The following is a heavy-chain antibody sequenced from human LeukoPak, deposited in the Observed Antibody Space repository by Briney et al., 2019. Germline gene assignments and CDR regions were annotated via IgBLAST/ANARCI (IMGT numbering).Heavy chain of an antibody. V-gene: IGHV3-23*01. CDR2: ISGSGGST. J-gene: IGHJ4*02. Sequence: GGSLRLSCAASGFTFSSYAMSWVRQAPGKGLELVSAISGSGGSTYYADSVKGRFTISRDNSKNTLYLQMNSLRAEDTAVYYCAKEGGILTGKTLNYFDYWGQGTLVTVSS. CDR3: AKEGGILTGKTLNYFDY. D-gene: IGHD3-9*01. CDR1: GFTFSSYA.